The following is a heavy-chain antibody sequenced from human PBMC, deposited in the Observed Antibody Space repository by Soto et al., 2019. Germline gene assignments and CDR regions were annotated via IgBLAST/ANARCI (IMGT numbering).Heavy chain of an antibody. V-gene: IGHV4-4*02. D-gene: IGHD3-3*01. J-gene: IGHJ4*01. Sequence: QVQLQESGPGLVKPSGTLSLTCSVSGDSISSNNWWSWVRQPPGKGLEWIGEIYHSGSVHYNPSFKSRAAMSVDKYTNQFFLQLTPVTAADTAVYYCARHDTMTLGVPYFDYWGHGTLVTVSS. CDR3: ARHDTMTLGVPYFDY. CDR1: GDSISSNNW. CDR2: IYHSGSV.